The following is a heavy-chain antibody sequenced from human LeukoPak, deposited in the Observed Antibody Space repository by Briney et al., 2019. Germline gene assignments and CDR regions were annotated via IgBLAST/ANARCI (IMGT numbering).Heavy chain of an antibody. CDR2: IKSKTDGGTT. Sequence: GGSLRLSCAASGFTFSNAWMSWVRQAPGKGLEWVGRIKSKTDGGTTDYAAPVKGRFTISRDDSKNTLYLQMNSLKTEDTAVYYCTSRDQLWFGELLNDYWGQGTLVTVSS. J-gene: IGHJ4*02. V-gene: IGHV3-15*01. CDR1: GFTFSNAW. CDR3: TSRDQLWFGELLNDY. D-gene: IGHD3-10*01.